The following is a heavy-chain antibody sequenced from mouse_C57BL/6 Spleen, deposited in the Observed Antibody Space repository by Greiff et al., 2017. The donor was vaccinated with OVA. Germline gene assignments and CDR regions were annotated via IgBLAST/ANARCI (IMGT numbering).Heavy chain of an antibody. D-gene: IGHD2-2*01. CDR3: ARGDYGYADYYAMDY. Sequence: QVQLKQPGTELVKPGASVKLSCKASGYTFTSYWMHWVKQRPGQGLEWIGNINPSNGGTNYNEKFKSKATLTVDKSSSTAYMQLSSLTSEDSAVYYCARGDYGYADYYAMDYWGQGTSVTVSS. V-gene: IGHV1-53*01. CDR2: INPSNGGT. CDR1: GYTFTSYW. J-gene: IGHJ4*01.